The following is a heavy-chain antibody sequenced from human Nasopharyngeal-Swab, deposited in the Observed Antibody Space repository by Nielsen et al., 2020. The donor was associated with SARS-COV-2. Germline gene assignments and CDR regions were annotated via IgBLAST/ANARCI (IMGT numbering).Heavy chain of an antibody. Sequence: SVKVSCKASGGTFSSYANRWVRQAPGQGLEWMGGIIPIFGTANFAQKFQGRVTITADESTSTAYMELSSLRSEDTAVYYCARGVVVVPAAITYYYYYYMDVWGKGTTVTVSS. CDR2: IIPIFGTA. D-gene: IGHD2-2*01. CDR3: ARGVVVVPAAITYYYYYYMDV. CDR1: GGTFSSYA. V-gene: IGHV1-69*13. J-gene: IGHJ6*03.